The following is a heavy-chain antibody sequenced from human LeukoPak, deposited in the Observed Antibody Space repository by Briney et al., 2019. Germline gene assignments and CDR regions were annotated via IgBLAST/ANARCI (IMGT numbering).Heavy chain of an antibody. CDR1: GGSISSSSYY. Sequence: SETLSLTCTVSGGSISSSSYYWGWIRQPPGKGLEWIGSIYYSGSTYYNPSLKSRVTISVDTSKNQFSLKLSSVTAADTAVYYCARGGAQLGIYFDYWGQGTLVTVSS. CDR3: ARGGAQLGIYFDY. D-gene: IGHD7-27*01. CDR2: IYYSGST. V-gene: IGHV4-39*07. J-gene: IGHJ4*02.